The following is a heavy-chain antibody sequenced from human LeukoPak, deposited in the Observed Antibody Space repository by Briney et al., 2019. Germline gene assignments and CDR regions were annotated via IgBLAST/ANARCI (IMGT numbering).Heavy chain of an antibody. CDR3: ASLYSGGYYNY. CDR2: LYSGGNT. D-gene: IGHD1-26*01. J-gene: IGHJ4*02. CDR1: GFTVSSNY. V-gene: IGHV3-53*01. Sequence: GGSLRLSCVASGFTVSSNYMSWVRQAPGKGLEWFSVLYSGGNTYYSDSVKGRFTISRDNSKNTLYLQMNSLRAEDTAVYYCASLYSGGYYNYWGQGTLVTVSS.